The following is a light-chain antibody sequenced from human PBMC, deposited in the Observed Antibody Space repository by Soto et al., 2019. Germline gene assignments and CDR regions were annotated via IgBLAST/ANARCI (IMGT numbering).Light chain of an antibody. CDR1: SSNIGGNY. CDR2: SNN. CDR3: ARWDAIRSRAV. V-gene: IGLV1-47*02. J-gene: IGLJ7*02. Sequence: QSVLTQPPSASGTPGQRVTISCSGSSSNIGGNYVYWYQQLPGTAHKLLIYSNNHRHSGVPDLFSGSKSGTSASLAISGLRSEDETHYCCARWDAIRSRAVFVGGTQLTAL.